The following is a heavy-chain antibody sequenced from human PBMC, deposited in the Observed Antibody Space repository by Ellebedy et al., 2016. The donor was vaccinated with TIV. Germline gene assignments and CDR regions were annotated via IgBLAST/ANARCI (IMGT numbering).Heavy chain of an antibody. CDR3: AKPPEPWLIHTGLDS. J-gene: IGHJ4*02. V-gene: IGHV3-23*01. Sequence: GESLKISCVASGFTFSSYAMSWVRQAPGKGLYWVSAISGTGSSTSHYAASVNGRFTISKDNSKNTLYLQMNSLRAKDMAIYYCAKPPEPWLIHTGLDSWGQGTLVTVAS. CDR2: ISGTGSST. CDR1: GFTFSSYA. D-gene: IGHD6-19*01.